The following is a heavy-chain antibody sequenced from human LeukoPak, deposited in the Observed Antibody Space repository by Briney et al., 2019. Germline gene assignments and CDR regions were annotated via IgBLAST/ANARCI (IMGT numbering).Heavy chain of an antibody. CDR1: GFTFSSYE. J-gene: IGHJ6*03. V-gene: IGHV3-48*03. Sequence: PGGSLRLSCAASGFTFSSYEMNWVRQAPGKGLEWVSYISSSGSTIYYADSVKGRFTISRDNAKNSLYLQMNSLRAEDTAVYYCARDYYDSSGYWSRYYYYMDVWGKGTTVTVSS. D-gene: IGHD3-22*01. CDR3: ARDYYDSSGYWSRYYYYMDV. CDR2: ISSSGSTI.